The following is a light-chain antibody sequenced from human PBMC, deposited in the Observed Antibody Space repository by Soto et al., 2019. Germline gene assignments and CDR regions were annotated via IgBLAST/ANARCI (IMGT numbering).Light chain of an antibody. V-gene: IGKV3-11*01. CDR2: SAS. J-gene: IGKJ1*01. CDR3: QQRSNWPPWT. Sequence: EIMLTQSPGTLSLSPGERATLSCRASQSVSSYLAWYQQKPGQAPRLLIYSASSRATGIPDRFSGSGSGTDFTLTISSLQPEDFAVYYCQQRSNWPPWTFGQGTKVDIK. CDR1: QSVSSY.